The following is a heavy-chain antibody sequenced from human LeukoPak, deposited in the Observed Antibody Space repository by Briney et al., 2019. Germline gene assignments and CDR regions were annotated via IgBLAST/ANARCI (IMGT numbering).Heavy chain of an antibody. CDR2: IIPIFGTA. Sequence: SVKVSCKASGYTFTSYAISWVRQAPGQGLEWMGGIIPIFGTANYAQKFQGRVTITTDESTSTAYMELSSLRSEDTAVYYCASKRIQSPYYFDYWGQGTLVTVSS. V-gene: IGHV1-69*05. CDR1: GYTFTSYA. CDR3: ASKRIQSPYYFDY. J-gene: IGHJ4*02. D-gene: IGHD4-11*01.